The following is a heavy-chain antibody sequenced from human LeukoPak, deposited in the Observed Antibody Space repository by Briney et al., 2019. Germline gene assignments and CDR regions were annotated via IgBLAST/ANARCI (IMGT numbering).Heavy chain of an antibody. CDR2: IYYSGST. J-gene: IGHJ3*02. CDR3: ARVRRLYDYVWGSYLGDAFVI. CDR1: GGSVSSGDYY. Sequence: NPSETLSLTCTVSGGSVSSGDYYWSWIRQPPGKGLEWIGYIYYSGSTYYNPSLKSRVTISVDTSKNQFSLKLSSVTAADTAVYYCARVRRLYDYVWGSYLGDAFVIWGQGTMVTVSS. D-gene: IGHD3-16*01. V-gene: IGHV4-30-4*01.